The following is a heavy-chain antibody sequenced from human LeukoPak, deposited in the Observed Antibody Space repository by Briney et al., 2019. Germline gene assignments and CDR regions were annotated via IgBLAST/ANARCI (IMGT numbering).Heavy chain of an antibody. CDR3: ATKDFTLTGYYDAFDI. Sequence: GESLKISCKTSGYTFANYWIGWVRQMPGKGLEWMGILYPGDSETRYRPSFQGQVIISADKSISTAYLQWSSLKASDTAMYYCATKDFTLTGYYDAFDIWGQGTMVTLSS. V-gene: IGHV5-51*01. CDR2: LYPGDSET. J-gene: IGHJ3*02. D-gene: IGHD3-9*01. CDR1: GYTFANYW.